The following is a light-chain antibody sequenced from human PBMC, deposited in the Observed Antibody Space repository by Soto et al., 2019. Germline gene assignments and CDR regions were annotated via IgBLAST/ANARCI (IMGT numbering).Light chain of an antibody. CDR1: QSISNW. CDR2: HAS. V-gene: IGKV1-5*02. J-gene: IGKJ1*01. Sequence: DIQMTQSPSTLPASVGDRVTIICRASQSISNWLACYQQKPGTAPKLLIYHASTLESGVPSRFSGSGSGTEFTLTISSLQPDDFATYYCQQYNSYSFGQGTKV. CDR3: QQYNSYS.